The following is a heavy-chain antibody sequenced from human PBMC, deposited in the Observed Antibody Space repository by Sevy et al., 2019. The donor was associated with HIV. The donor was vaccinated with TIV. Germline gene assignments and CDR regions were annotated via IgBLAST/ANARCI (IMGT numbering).Heavy chain of an antibody. J-gene: IGHJ4*02. CDR3: AGGDTTMITDLDY. CDR2: VTSDGTT. D-gene: IGHD3-16*01. Sequence: GSLRLSCAASGLTLTTTGMSWVRQAPGKGLEGVAGVTSDGTTYYADSVRDRFTVSRDNSKNTLYLQLKGLRADDTAVFYCAGGDTTMITDLDYWGQGTLVTVSS. CDR1: GLTLTTTG. V-gene: IGHV3-23*01.